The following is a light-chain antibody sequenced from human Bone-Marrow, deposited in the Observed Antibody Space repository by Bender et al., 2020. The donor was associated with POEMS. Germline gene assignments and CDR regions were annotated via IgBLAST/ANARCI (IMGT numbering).Light chain of an antibody. V-gene: IGLV1-44*01. CDR1: SSKFGSYP. J-gene: IGLJ3*02. CDR3: AKWDDSLNGWV. Sequence: QSVLTQPPSASGTPGQRVTISCSGSSSKFGSYPVNWYQQLPGAAPKLVIFNNSQRPSGVPDRFSGSNSGTSASLAISGLLSDDGADFYCAKWDDSLNGWVFGGGTKLTVL. CDR2: NNS.